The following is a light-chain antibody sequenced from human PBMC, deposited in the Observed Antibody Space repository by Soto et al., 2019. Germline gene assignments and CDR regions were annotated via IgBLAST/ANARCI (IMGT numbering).Light chain of an antibody. CDR3: QQYGDSRT. Sequence: EFVLTQSPGTLSLYPVERATLSCRASQSVSNNYLAWYQQKPGQAPRLLISGASNRATGIPDRFSGSGSGTDFALTISRLEPEDFAVYYCQQYGDSRTFGQGTMVDI. J-gene: IGKJ1*01. CDR2: GAS. CDR1: QSVSNNY. V-gene: IGKV3-20*01.